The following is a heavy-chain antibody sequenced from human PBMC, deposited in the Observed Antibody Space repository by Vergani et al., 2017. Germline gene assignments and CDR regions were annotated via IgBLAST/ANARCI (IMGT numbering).Heavy chain of an antibody. J-gene: IGHJ4*02. Sequence: EVQLVESGGGLVQPGGSLRLSCAASGFTFSSYSMNWVRQAPGKGLEWVSSISSSSSYIYYADSVKGRFTISRDNAKNSLYLQMNSLRAEDTAVYYCARGEDSGVVLWFGGFRYWGQGTLVTVSS. CDR1: GFTFSSYS. CDR3: ARGEDSGVVLWFGGFRY. D-gene: IGHD3-10*01. CDR2: ISSSSSYI. V-gene: IGHV3-21*04.